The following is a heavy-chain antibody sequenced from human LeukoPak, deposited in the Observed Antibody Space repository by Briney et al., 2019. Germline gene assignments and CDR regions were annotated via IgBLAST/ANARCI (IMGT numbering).Heavy chain of an antibody. CDR1: GYTFTSYG. CDR3: ARAVVIFGVVMLDY. CDR2: ISAYNGNT. V-gene: IGHV1-18*01. Sequence: GASVKVSCKASGYTFTSYGISWVRQAPGQGLEWMGWISAYNGNTNYAQKLQGRVTMTTDTSTSTPYMELRSLRSDDTAVYYCARAVVIFGVVMLDYWGQGTLVTVSS. D-gene: IGHD3-3*01. J-gene: IGHJ4*02.